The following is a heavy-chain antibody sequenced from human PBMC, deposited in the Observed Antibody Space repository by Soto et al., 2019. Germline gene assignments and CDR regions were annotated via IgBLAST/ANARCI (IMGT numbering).Heavy chain of an antibody. D-gene: IGHD2-15*01. J-gene: IGHJ6*02. CDR2: IYYSGST. V-gene: IGHV4-59*08. CDR1: GGSISSYY. CDR3: ARHGLGYCSGGSCYYYYYYGMDV. Sequence: QVQLQESGPGLVKPSETLSLTCTVSGGSISSYYWSWIRQPPGKGLEWIGYIYYSGSTNYNPSLKSRVTISVDTSKNPFSLKLSSVTAADTAVYYCARHGLGYCSGGSCYYYYYYGMDVWGQGTTVTVSS.